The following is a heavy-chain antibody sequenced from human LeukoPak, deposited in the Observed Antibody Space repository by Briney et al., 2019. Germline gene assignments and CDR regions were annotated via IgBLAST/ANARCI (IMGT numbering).Heavy chain of an antibody. Sequence: SETLSLTCAVYGGSFSGYYWSWIHQPPGKGLEWIGEINHSGSTNYNPSLKSRVTISVDTSKNQFSLKLSSVTAADTAVYYCARLQLVLLQYPCPNFDYWGQGTLVTVSS. CDR2: INHSGST. CDR3: ARLQLVLLQYPCPNFDY. D-gene: IGHD6-13*01. J-gene: IGHJ4*02. V-gene: IGHV4-34*01. CDR1: GGSFSGYY.